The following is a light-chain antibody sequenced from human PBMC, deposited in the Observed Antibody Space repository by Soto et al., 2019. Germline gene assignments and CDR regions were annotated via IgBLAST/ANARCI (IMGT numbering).Light chain of an antibody. CDR1: SSNIGSNT. V-gene: IGLV1-44*01. CDR2: SNN. Sequence: QSVLTQPPSASGTPGQRVTISCSGSSSNIGSNTVNWYQQLPGTAPKLLIYSNNQRTSGVPARFSGYKSGTSASLAISGRQSEDEADYYCAAWDDSLNGVVFGGGTKLTVL. CDR3: AAWDDSLNGVV. J-gene: IGLJ2*01.